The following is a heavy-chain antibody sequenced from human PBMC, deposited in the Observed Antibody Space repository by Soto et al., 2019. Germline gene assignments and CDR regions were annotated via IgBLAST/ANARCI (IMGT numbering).Heavy chain of an antibody. CDR2: ISAYNGNT. CDR3: ARDRRDYYDSSGYYFDY. V-gene: IGHV1-18*01. Sequence: GASVKVSCKASGYTFTSYGISWLRQSPGQGLEWMGWISAYNGNTNYAQKLQGRVTMTTDTSTSTAYMELRSLRSDDTAVYYCARDRRDYYDSSGYYFDYWGQGTLVTVSS. J-gene: IGHJ4*02. CDR1: GYTFTSYG. D-gene: IGHD3-22*01.